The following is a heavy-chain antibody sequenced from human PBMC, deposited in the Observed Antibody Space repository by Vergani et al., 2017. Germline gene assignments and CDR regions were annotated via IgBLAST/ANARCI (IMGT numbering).Heavy chain of an antibody. Sequence: QVQLVQSGAEVKKPGASVKVSCKASGYTFTSYGISWVRQAPGQGLEWMGWINPNSGGTNYAQKFQGWVTMPRDTSISTAYMELSRLRSDDTAVYYCARGSVVATLNYYFGMYVWGQGTTVTGSS. V-gene: IGHV1-2*04. CDR2: INPNSGGT. CDR3: ARGSVVATLNYYFGMYV. J-gene: IGHJ6*02. CDR1: GYTFTSYG. D-gene: IGHD5-12*01.